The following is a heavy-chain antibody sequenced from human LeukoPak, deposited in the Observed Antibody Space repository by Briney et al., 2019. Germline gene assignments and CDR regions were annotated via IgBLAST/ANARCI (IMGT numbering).Heavy chain of an antibody. D-gene: IGHD1-26*01. Sequence: SETLSLTCAVYGGSFSGYYWGWIRQPPGKGLGRIGSIYYSGSTYYNPSLKSRVTMSEDTSKNQFSLKLSSVTAADTAVYYCARLSGTYYNGYFDCWGQGTLVTVSS. CDR3: ARLSGTYYNGYFDC. V-gene: IGHV4-39*01. J-gene: IGHJ4*02. CDR1: GGSFSGYY. CDR2: IYYSGST.